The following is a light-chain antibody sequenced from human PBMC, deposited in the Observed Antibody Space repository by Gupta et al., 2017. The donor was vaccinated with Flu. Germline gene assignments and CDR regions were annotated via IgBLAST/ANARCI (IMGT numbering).Light chain of an antibody. CDR3: KQDTNSPPT. CDR2: KVS. J-gene: IGKJ4*01. CDR1: QSLVYSDGNSY. V-gene: IGKV2-30*01. Sequence: DGVITQSPLSLPVTLGRPASVSCRSSQSLVYSDGNSYLGWFQQRPGKSPKLLIYKVSNRDSGVPDRFSGSGSATDFTLEISRVEAEDVGVYYCKQDTNSPPTFGGGTKVEIE.